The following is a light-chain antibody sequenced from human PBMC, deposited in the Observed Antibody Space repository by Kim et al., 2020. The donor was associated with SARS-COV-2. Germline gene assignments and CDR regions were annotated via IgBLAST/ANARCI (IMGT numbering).Light chain of an antibody. CDR3: TSYRSSGYV. J-gene: IGLJ1*01. CDR2: DVF. Sequence: QAASVSGSPGQSITISCTGTSSDVGGYNYVSWYQQYPGKAPKLMIYDVFKRPSGVSNRFSGSKSGNTASLTISGLQAEDEADYYCTSYRSSGYVFGTGTKVTVL. V-gene: IGLV2-14*03. CDR1: SSDVGGYNY.